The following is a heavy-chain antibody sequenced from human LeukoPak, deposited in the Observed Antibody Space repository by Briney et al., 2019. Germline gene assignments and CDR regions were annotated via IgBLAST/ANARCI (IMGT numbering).Heavy chain of an antibody. CDR1: GYTFTGYY. CDR2: INPNSGGT. V-gene: IGHV1-2*02. J-gene: IGHJ4*02. CDR3: VRDRLRAIETTRGWSGGY. Sequence: ASVKVSCKASGYTFTGYYMDWVRQAPGQGPEWMGYINPNSGGTKYAQKFEGRVTMTRDTSINTVYMELTRLKSDDTAIYYCVRDRLRAIETTRGWSGGYWGQGTLVTVSS. D-gene: IGHD6-19*01.